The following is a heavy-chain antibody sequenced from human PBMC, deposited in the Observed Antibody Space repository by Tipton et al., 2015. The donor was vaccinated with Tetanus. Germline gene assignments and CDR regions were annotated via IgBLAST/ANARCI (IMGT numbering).Heavy chain of an antibody. CDR3: ARNVYTVTNDAFDI. V-gene: IGHV4-30-4*01. CDR1: GDSVGTGNFY. J-gene: IGHJ3*02. D-gene: IGHD4-11*01. CDR2: IHHSGLA. Sequence: TLSLTCTVSGDSVGTGNFYWSWIRQPPGKGLEWIAFIHHSGLAFTKPSLKSRVSISIDTSQNQFSLRLTSVTAADTAVYFCARNVYTVTNDAFDIWGRGTLVNVSS.